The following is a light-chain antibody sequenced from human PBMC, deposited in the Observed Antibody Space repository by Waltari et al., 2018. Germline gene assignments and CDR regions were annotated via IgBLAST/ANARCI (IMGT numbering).Light chain of an antibody. J-gene: IGKJ1*01. Sequence: EIVMTQSPATLSVSPGERATLSCRASQSVGSNLAWFQQKPGQAPRLLIYGASTRASGIPARFSGSGSGTEFILTISSLQSEDFALYYCHQYNYWPLTFGQGT. V-gene: IGKV3-15*01. CDR3: HQYNYWPLT. CDR1: QSVGSN. CDR2: GAS.